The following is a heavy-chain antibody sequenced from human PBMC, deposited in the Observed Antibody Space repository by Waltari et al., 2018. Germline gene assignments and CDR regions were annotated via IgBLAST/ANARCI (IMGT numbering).Heavy chain of an antibody. CDR1: GGPISRYY. J-gene: IGHJ6*02. V-gene: IGHV4-59*01. D-gene: IGHD3-10*01. CDR2: IYYSGST. Sequence: QVQLQESGPGLVKPSETLSLTCTVSGGPISRYYWSWIRQPPGKGLELIGYIYYSGSTNYNPSLKSRVTISVDTSKNQFSLKLSSVTAADTAVYYCARDLWKYGMDVWGQGTTVTVSS. CDR3: ARDLWKYGMDV.